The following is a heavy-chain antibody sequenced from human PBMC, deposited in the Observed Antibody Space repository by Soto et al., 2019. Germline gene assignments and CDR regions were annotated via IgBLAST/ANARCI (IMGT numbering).Heavy chain of an antibody. D-gene: IGHD3-9*01. CDR2: INHSGST. CDR1: GGSFSGYY. CDR3: AREYYDILTGSPLVYPYYYYYMDV. J-gene: IGHJ6*03. V-gene: IGHV4-34*01. Sequence: SSETLSLTCAVYGGSFSGYYWSWIRQPPGKGLEWIGEINHSGSTNYNPSLKSRVTISVDTSKNQFSLKLSSVTAADTAVYYCAREYYDILTGSPLVYPYYYYYMDVWGKGTTVTVSS.